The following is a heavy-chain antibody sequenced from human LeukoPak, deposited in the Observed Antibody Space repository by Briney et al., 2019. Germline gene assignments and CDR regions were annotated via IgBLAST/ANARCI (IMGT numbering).Heavy chain of an antibody. CDR2: IGGSGGST. CDR3: AKLVAVAGTYYFDY. D-gene: IGHD6-19*01. V-gene: IGHV3-23*01. CDR1: GFTFSIYA. Sequence: GGSVRLSCAACGFTFSIYAMSWVRPAPGKGLVGVSAIGGSGGSTYYADSVKGRFTISRDNSKNTLYLQMNSLRAEDTAVYYCAKLVAVAGTYYFDYWGQGTLVTVSS. J-gene: IGHJ4*02.